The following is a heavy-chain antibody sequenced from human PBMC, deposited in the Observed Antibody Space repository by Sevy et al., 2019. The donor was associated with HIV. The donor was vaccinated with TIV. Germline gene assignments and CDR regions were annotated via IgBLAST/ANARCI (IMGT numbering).Heavy chain of an antibody. V-gene: IGHV3-7*01. CDR1: GFSFSVYW. CDR3: VREGVGGYCYSLAC. CDR2: LKQDGSEK. Sequence: GGSLRLSCAASGFSFSVYWMSWVRQAPGKGLEWVATLKQDGSEKYYVDSVKGRFTISRDNAKNSLYLQMNGPRAEDTAVYYCVREGVGGYCYSLACWGQGTLVTVSS. J-gene: IGHJ4*02. D-gene: IGHD5-18*01.